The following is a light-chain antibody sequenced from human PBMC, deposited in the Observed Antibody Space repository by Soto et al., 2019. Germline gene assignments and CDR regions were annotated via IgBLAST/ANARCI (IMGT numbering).Light chain of an antibody. CDR1: QSVGSA. CDR2: AAS. CDR3: QQYRNWPPLT. J-gene: IGKJ4*01. V-gene: IGKV3-15*01. Sequence: EIVMTQSPATLSVSPGETATLSCRASQSVGSAVDWYQHKPGQAPRLLIVAASIRAPGVPGRFSGGGSGTEFTISVTSLHSEDFAVYYCQQYRNWPPLTYGGGTTVEIK.